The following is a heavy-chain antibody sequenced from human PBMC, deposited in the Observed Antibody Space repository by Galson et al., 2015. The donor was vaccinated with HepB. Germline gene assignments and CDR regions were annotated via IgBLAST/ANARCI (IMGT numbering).Heavy chain of an antibody. D-gene: IGHD3-22*01. CDR1: GDSITSSNW. CDR2: VYHTTNT. CDR3: AGGYYYDSSGYPGAFDI. V-gene: IGHV4-4*02. J-gene: IGHJ3*02. Sequence: TLSLTCAVSGDSITSSNWWCWVRQSPGKGLEWIGEVYHTTNTNYNPSLKSRVTISIDKSKNQFSLRLSSVTAADTAVYYCAGGYYYDSSGYPGAFDIWGQGTMVTVSS.